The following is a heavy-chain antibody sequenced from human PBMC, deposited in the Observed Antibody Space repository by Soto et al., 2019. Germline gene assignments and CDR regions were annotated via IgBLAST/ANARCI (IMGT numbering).Heavy chain of an antibody. Sequence: SETLSLTCAVYGGSFSGYYWSWIRQPPGKGLEWIGEINHSGSTNYNPSLKSRVTISVDTSKNQFSLKLSSVTAAATAVYYCARGPRGYSSGWYNYYYGMDVWGQGTTVT. CDR1: GGSFSGYY. V-gene: IGHV4-34*01. J-gene: IGHJ6*02. CDR2: INHSGST. CDR3: ARGPRGYSSGWYNYYYGMDV. D-gene: IGHD6-19*01.